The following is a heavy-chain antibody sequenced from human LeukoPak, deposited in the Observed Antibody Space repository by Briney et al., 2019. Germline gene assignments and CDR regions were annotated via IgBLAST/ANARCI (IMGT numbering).Heavy chain of an antibody. Sequence: SETLSLTCIVSGGSVSSGSYYWSWIRQPPGKGLEWIGYIYNSVRTNYNPSLKSRVTISVDTSKNQLSLKLSSVTAADTAVYFCVRDLVATIDHYYYGMDVWGQGTTVTVSS. CDR2: IYNSVRT. J-gene: IGHJ6*02. V-gene: IGHV4-61*01. CDR1: GGSVSSGSYY. D-gene: IGHD5-12*01. CDR3: VRDLVATIDHYYYGMDV.